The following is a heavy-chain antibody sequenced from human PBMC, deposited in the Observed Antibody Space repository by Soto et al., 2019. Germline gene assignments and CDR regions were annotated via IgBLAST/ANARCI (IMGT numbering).Heavy chain of an antibody. CDR1: GYSFTSYW. CDR3: ARQGDYYDSSGYLPYGMDV. J-gene: IGHJ6*02. D-gene: IGHD3-22*01. V-gene: IGHV5-51*01. CDR2: IYPGDSDT. Sequence: PGESLKISCKGSGYSFTSYWIGWVRQMPGKGLEWMGIIYPGDSDTRYSPSFQGQVTISADKSISTAYLQWSSLKASDTAMYYCARQGDYYDSSGYLPYGMDVWGQGTTVTVSS.